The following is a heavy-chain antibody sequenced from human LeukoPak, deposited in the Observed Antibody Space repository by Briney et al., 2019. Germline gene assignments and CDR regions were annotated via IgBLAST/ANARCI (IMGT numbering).Heavy chain of an antibody. J-gene: IGHJ4*02. Sequence: RGSLRLSCAASGFTFSNAWMSWVRQAPGKGLEWVGRIKSKTDGGTTDYAAPVKGRFTISRDDSKNTLYLQMNSLKTEDTAVYYCTTPYYYDSTAFDYWGQGTLVTVSS. D-gene: IGHD3-22*01. CDR1: GFTFSNAW. CDR3: TTPYYYDSTAFDY. CDR2: IKSKTDGGTT. V-gene: IGHV3-15*01.